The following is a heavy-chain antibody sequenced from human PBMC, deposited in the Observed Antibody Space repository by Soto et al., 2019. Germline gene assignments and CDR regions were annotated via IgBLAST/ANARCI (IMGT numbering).Heavy chain of an antibody. CDR2: INGDGSST. CDR3: ARDQHSGFDRFFDL. CDR1: GFTFSSYW. D-gene: IGHD5-12*01. Sequence: EVQLVESGGGLLQPGGSLRLSCAASGFTFSSYWMHWVRQAPGKGLVWVSRINGDGSSTTYVDSVKSRFTISSDNTKNTLFLQMNSLRAEDTAVYYCARDQHSGFDRFFDLWGQGTLVTVSS. J-gene: IGHJ4*02. V-gene: IGHV3-74*01.